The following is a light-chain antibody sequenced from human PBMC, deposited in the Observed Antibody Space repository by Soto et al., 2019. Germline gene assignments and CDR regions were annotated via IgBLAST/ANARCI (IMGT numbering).Light chain of an antibody. CDR3: QHYNNWPPSIT. CDR1: QSVSSN. V-gene: IGKV3-15*01. Sequence: EIVMTQSPATLSVSPGERATLSCRASQSVSSNLAWYQQKPGQAPRLLIYGASTRATGIPARFSGSGSGTEFTLTFSSLQSEDFAVYYCQHYNNWPPSITFGQGTRLEIK. CDR2: GAS. J-gene: IGKJ5*01.